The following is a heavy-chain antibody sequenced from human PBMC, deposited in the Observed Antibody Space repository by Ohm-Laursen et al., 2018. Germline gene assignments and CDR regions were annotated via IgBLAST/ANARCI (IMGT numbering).Heavy chain of an antibody. CDR3: AREYSSSGAFDY. CDR2: IYYSGST. V-gene: IGHV4-59*07. J-gene: IGHJ4*02. CDR1: GGSISSYY. D-gene: IGHD6-6*01. Sequence: SDTLSLTCTVSGGSISSYYWSWIRQPPGKGLEWIGYIYYSGSTNYNPSLKSRVTISVDTSKNQFSLKLSSVTAADTAVYYCAREYSSSGAFDYWGQGTLVAVSS.